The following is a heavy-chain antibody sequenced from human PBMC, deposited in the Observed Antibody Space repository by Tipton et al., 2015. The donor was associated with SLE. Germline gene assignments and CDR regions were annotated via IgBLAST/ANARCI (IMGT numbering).Heavy chain of an antibody. CDR2: IKQDGSEK. J-gene: IGHJ4*02. CDR3: ARGGNYFGSV. V-gene: IGHV3-7*01. D-gene: IGHD1-26*01. CDR1: GFTFSNYW. Sequence: SLRLSCAASGFTFSNYWMNWVRQAPGKGLECVANIKQDGSEKYYVDSVKGRFTISRDNAKNSLYLQMNSLRDEDTAVYYCARGGNYFGSVWGQGTLVTVSS.